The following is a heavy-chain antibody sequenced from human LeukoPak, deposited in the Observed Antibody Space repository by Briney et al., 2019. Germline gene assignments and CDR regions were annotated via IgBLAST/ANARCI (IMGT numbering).Heavy chain of an antibody. CDR1: GGSISSYY. J-gene: IGHJ4*02. Sequence: SETLSLTCTVSGGSISSYYWSWIRQPPGKGLEWIGYIYYSGSTNYNPSLKSRVTISVDTSKNQFSLKLSSVTAADTAVYYCARWETGSYLFDYWGQGTLVTVSS. V-gene: IGHV4-59*01. CDR2: IYYSGST. D-gene: IGHD3-10*01. CDR3: ARWETGSYLFDY.